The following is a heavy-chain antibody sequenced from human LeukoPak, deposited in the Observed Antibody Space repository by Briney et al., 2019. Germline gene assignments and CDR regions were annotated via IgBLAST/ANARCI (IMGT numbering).Heavy chain of an antibody. D-gene: IGHD3-3*01. CDR3: ARPHPRITIFGVVNYWFDP. J-gene: IGHJ5*02. Sequence: SVKVSCKASGGTFSSYAISWVRQAPGQGLEWMGGIIPIFGTANYAQKFQGRVTITADESTSTAYMELSSLRSEDTAVYYCARPHPRITIFGVVNYWFDPWGQGTLVTVSS. CDR2: IIPIFGTA. CDR1: GGTFSSYA. V-gene: IGHV1-69*13.